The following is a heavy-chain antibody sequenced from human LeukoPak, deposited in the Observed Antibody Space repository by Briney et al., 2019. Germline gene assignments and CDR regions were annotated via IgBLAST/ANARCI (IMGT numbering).Heavy chain of an antibody. CDR1: GFTFNTFR. V-gene: IGHV3-30*02. J-gene: IGHJ6*03. CDR2: IRYDGSTK. D-gene: IGHD2-2*01. Sequence: PGGSLRLSCAASGFTFNTFRMQWVRPAPGKGLEWVAFIRYDGSTKYHADSVKGRFTISKDNSKNTLYLQMNSLRGEDTAVYYCAKGHPAVNYYFYMDVWGKGTTVTVSS. CDR3: AKGHPAVNYYFYMDV.